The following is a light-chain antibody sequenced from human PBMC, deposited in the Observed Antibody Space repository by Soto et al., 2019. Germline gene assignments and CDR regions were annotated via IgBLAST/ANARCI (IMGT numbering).Light chain of an antibody. CDR2: GAS. J-gene: IGKJ2*01. V-gene: IGKV3-20*01. CDR1: QSVSASF. Sequence: EIVLTQSPGTLSLSLGERATLSCRASQSVSASFLAWYQQKPGQAPRLLIYGASSRATGIPDRFSGGGSETDFTLTISRLEPEDFAVYYCQQYGTSPPEYTFGQGTKLEIK. CDR3: QQYGTSPPEYT.